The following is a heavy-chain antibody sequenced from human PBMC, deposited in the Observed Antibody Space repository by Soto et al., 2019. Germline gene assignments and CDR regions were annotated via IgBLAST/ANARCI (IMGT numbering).Heavy chain of an antibody. CDR1: GFTFSNYA. D-gene: IGHD2-15*01. J-gene: IGHJ6*02. V-gene: IGHV3-33*01. CDR3: PREEMVSCSGGSCYTPGGIDL. CDR2: IWYDGSNK. Sequence: PGGSLRLSCAASGFTFSNYAMHWVRQAPGKGLEWVAVIWYDGSNKYYADSVKGRFTMSRENSKNTLYLQMNSLRAEDTAVYYCPREEMVSCSGGSCYTPGGIDLRGQVTTLTVSS.